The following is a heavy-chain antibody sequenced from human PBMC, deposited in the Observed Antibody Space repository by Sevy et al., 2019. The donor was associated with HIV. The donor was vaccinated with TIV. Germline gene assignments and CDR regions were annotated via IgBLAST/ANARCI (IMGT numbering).Heavy chain of an antibody. D-gene: IGHD3-3*01. CDR1: GFTFSSYA. J-gene: IGHJ6*02. CDR2: ISYDGSNK. Sequence: GGSLRLSCAASGFTFSSYAMHWVRQAPDKGLEWVAVISYDGSNKYYADSVKGRFTISRDNSKNKLYLQMNSLRAEDTAVYYCARVLLEWTRLMNYYYYYGMDVWGQGTTVTVSS. CDR3: ARVLLEWTRLMNYYYYYGMDV. V-gene: IGHV3-30-3*01.